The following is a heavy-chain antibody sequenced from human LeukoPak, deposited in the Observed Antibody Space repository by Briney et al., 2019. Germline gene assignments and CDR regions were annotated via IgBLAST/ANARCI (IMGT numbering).Heavy chain of an antibody. CDR2: ISWNSGSI. CDR1: GFTFDDYA. V-gene: IGHV3-9*01. Sequence: PGGSLRLSCAASGFTFDDYAMHWVRQAPGKGLEWVSGISWNSGSIGYADSVKGRFTISRDNAKNSLYLQMNSLRAEDTALCYCAKVTGCSGGSCYSNYFDYWGQGTLVTVSS. CDR3: AKVTGCSGGSCYSNYFDY. D-gene: IGHD2-15*01. J-gene: IGHJ4*02.